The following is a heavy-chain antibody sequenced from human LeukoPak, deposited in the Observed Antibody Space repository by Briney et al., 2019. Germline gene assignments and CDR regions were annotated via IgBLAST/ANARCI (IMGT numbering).Heavy chain of an antibody. J-gene: IGHJ4*02. V-gene: IGHV3-48*01. CDR2: ISSSSSSI. D-gene: IGHD1-1*01. CDR3: ARDRTRGDGDLFFDY. Sequence: QSGGSLRLSCAASGFTFSHYVMSWVRQTPGKGLEWVSYISSSSSSIYYADSVKGRFTISRDNSKNTLYLQMNSLRAEDTAVYYCARDRTRGDGDLFFDYWGQGTLVTVSS. CDR1: GFTFSHYV.